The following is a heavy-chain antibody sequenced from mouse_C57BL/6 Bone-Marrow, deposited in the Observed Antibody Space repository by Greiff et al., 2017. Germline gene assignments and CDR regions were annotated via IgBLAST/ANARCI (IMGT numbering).Heavy chain of an antibody. Sequence: QVQLQQSGAELVRPGTSVKMSCKASGYTFTNYWIGWAKQRPGHGLEWIGDIYPGGGYTNYNEKFKGKATLTADKSSSTAYMQFSSLTSEDSAIYYCARRDDYDGAWFAYWGQGTLVTVSA. CDR1: GYTFTNYW. D-gene: IGHD2-4*01. CDR3: ARRDDYDGAWFAY. J-gene: IGHJ3*01. V-gene: IGHV1-63*01. CDR2: IYPGGGYT.